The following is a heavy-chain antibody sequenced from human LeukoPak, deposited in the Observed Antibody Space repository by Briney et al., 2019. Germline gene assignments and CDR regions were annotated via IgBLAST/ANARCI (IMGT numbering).Heavy chain of an antibody. CDR1: DSTFTNLW. Sequence: GGSLRLSCAASDSTFTNLWMNWIRQAPGKGLEWVGLIRTTNEGGTTDYAAPIKGRFTISRDDSRNMFHLQMNSLRTEDTAVYLLATGRGFYYEHWGQGTLVPVSS. V-gene: IGHV3-15*07. D-gene: IGHD3-16*01. CDR3: ATGRGFYYEH. CDR2: IRTTNEGGTT. J-gene: IGHJ4*02.